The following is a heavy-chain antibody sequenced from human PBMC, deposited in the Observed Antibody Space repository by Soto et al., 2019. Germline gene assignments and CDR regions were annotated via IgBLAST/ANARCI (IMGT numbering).Heavy chain of an antibody. J-gene: IGHJ5*02. CDR1: GFTFSSYG. CDR3: AKDAEDIVVVVAATGLVDP. Sequence: QVQLVESGGGVVQPGRSLRLSCAASGFTFSSYGMHWVRQAPGKGLEWVAVISYDGSNKYYADSVKGRFTISRDNSKNTLYLQMSSLRAEDTAVYYCAKDAEDIVVVVAATGLVDPWGQGTLVTVSS. D-gene: IGHD2-15*01. V-gene: IGHV3-30*18. CDR2: ISYDGSNK.